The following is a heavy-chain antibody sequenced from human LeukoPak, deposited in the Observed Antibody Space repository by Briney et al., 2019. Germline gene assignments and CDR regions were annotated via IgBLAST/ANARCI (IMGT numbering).Heavy chain of an antibody. CDR2: INHSGST. Sequence: PSETLSLTCAVYGGSFSGYYWSWIRQPPGKGLEWIGEINHSGSTNYNPSLKSRVTISVDTSKNQFSLKLSSVTAADTAVYYCARDYPADHWGQGTLVTVSS. CDR1: GGSFSGYY. V-gene: IGHV4-34*01. D-gene: IGHD1-26*01. J-gene: IGHJ4*02. CDR3: ARDYPADH.